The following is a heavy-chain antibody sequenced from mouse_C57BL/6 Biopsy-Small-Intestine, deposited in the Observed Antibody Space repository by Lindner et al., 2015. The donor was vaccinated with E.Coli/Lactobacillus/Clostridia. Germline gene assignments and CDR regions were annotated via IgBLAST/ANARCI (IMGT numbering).Heavy chain of an antibody. V-gene: IGHV1-85*01. D-gene: IGHD4-1*01. J-gene: IGHJ2*01. Sequence: VQLQESGPELVKPGASVKLSCKASGYTFTSYDINWVKQRPGQGLEWIGWIYPRDGSTKYNEKFKGKATLTVDTSSSTAYMELHSLTSEDSAVYYCTTSRGNWDVHFDYWGQGTTLTVSS. CDR1: GYTFTSYD. CDR2: IYPRDGST. CDR3: TTSRGNWDVHFDY.